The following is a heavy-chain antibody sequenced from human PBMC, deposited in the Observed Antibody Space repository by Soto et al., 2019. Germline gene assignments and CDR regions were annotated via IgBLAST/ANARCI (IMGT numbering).Heavy chain of an antibody. CDR2: IIPIFGTA. Sequence: QVQLVQSGAEVQKPGSSVKVSCKASGGTFRSYAISWVRQAPGQGLEWMGGIIPIFGTANYAQKFQGRVTITADESTSTAYMELSSLRSEDTAVYYCARGRYSSSWYEYYYYGMDVWGQGTTVTVSS. CDR3: ARGRYSSSWYEYYYYGMDV. V-gene: IGHV1-69*01. D-gene: IGHD6-13*01. J-gene: IGHJ6*02. CDR1: GGTFRSYA.